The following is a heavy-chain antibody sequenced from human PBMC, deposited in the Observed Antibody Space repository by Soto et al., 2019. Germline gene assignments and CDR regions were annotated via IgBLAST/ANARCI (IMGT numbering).Heavy chain of an antibody. V-gene: IGHV3-74*01. CDR2: INGDGSGT. CDR3: ARGMFGSGTANDY. J-gene: IGHJ4*02. D-gene: IGHD3-10*01. CDR1: GFTFSGSW. Sequence: EVQLVESGGGLVQPGGSLRLSCAASGFTFSGSWMHWVRQAPGKGLVWVSRINGDGSGTSYADFVKGRFTISRDHAKNTLFLQMNGLRAEDTAVYYCARGMFGSGTANDYWGQGTLVTVSS.